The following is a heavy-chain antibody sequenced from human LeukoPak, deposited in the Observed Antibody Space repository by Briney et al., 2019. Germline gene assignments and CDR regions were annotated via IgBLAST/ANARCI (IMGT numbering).Heavy chain of an antibody. V-gene: IGHV4-61*02. J-gene: IGHJ4*02. CDR1: GGSISSGSYY. D-gene: IGHD6-19*01. CDR3: ARDSSGWGNGFGGLDY. Sequence: SQTLSLTCTVSGGSISSGSYYWSWIRQPAGKGLEWIGRIYTSGGTNYNPSLKSRVTISVDTSKNQFSLKLSSVTAADTAVYYCARDSSGWGNGFGGLDYWGQGTLVTVSS. CDR2: IYTSGGT.